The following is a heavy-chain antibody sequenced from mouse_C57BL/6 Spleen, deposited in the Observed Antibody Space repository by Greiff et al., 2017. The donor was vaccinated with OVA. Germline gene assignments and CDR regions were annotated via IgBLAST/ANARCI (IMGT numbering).Heavy chain of an antibody. D-gene: IGHD2-5*01. J-gene: IGHJ3*01. CDR1: GFTFSDYG. Sequence: EVKLVESGGGLVKPGGSLKLSCAASGFTFSDYGMHWVRQAPEKGLEWVAYISSGSSTINYEDTVKGRFTITRDNAKNTLFLQLTSLSSEDTAFYYCASYSNYVRLFAYWGQGTLVTVSA. V-gene: IGHV5-17*01. CDR2: ISSGSSTI. CDR3: ASYSNYVRLFAY.